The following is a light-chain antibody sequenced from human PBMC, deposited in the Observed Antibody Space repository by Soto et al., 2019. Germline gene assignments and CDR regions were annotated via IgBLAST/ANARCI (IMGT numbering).Light chain of an antibody. CDR3: QQYNNWPRT. J-gene: IGKJ1*01. V-gene: IGKV3-15*01. CDR2: GAS. CDR1: QSVSSN. Sequence: EIVMTQSPVTLSVSPGERATLSCRASQSVSSNLAWYQQKPGQAPRLLIYGASTGATGIPARFSGSGSGTEFTLTISSLQSEDFAVYYGQQYNNWPRTFGQGTKVEI.